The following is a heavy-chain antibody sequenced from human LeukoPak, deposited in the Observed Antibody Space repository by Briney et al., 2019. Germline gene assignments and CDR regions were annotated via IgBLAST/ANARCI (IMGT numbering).Heavy chain of an antibody. CDR3: ASLGYCSGGSCYSEDYFQH. Sequence: SENLSLNCAVSGGSISSGGYSWRWIQQPPGKGLEWIGYIYHSGSTYYNPSLKSRVTISVDRSKNQFSLKLSSVTAADTAVYYCASLGYCSGGSCYSEDYFQHWGQGTLVTVSS. D-gene: IGHD2-15*01. V-gene: IGHV4-30-2*01. CDR1: GGSISSGGYS. CDR2: IYHSGST. J-gene: IGHJ1*01.